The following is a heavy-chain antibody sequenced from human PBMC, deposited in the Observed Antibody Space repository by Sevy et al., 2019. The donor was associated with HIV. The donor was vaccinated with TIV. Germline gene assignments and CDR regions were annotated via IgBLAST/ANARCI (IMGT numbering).Heavy chain of an antibody. CDR2: IKQDGSYK. CDR3: ARGGAAIS. D-gene: IGHD3-3*01. V-gene: IGHV3-7*04. CDR1: GFTFSSHR. J-gene: IGHJ5*02. Sequence: GGSLRLSCAASGFTFSSHRMTWVRQAPGKGLEWVANIKQDGSYKYYVDSVKGRFTISRDNGKNSLYLQMNSLRAEDTAVYYCARGGAAISWGLGTLVTVSS.